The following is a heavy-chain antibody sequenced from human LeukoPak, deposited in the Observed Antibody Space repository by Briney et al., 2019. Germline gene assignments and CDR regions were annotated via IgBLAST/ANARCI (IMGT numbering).Heavy chain of an antibody. CDR3: ARGYYYDSSGHIDY. Sequence: SGGSLRLSCAASRFIFSSYGMHWVRQAPGKGLEWVAVIWYDGSNKYYADSVKGRFTISRDNSKNTLYLQMNSLRAEDTAVYYCARGYYYDSSGHIDYWGQGTLVTVSS. J-gene: IGHJ4*02. D-gene: IGHD3-22*01. CDR1: RFIFSSYG. CDR2: IWYDGSNK. V-gene: IGHV3-33*01.